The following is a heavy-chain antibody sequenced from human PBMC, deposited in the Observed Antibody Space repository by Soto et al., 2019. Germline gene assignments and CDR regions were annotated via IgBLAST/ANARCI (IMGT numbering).Heavy chain of an antibody. Sequence: PGESLKISCKGSGYSFTSYWIGWVRQMPGKGLEWMGIIYPGDSDTRYSPSFQGQVTISADKSISTAYLQWSSLKASDTAMYYCARSYGSGSYYEYYFDYWGQGTLVTVSS. D-gene: IGHD3-10*01. CDR1: GYSFTSYW. CDR2: IYPGDSDT. V-gene: IGHV5-51*01. CDR3: ARSYGSGSYYEYYFDY. J-gene: IGHJ4*02.